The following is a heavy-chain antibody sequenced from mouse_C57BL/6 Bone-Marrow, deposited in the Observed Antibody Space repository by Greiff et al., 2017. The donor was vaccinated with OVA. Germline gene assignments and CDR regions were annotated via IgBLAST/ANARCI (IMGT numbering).Heavy chain of an antibody. CDR3: ARQIYYYGSREAWFAY. CDR1: GFTFSSYG. V-gene: IGHV5-6*01. J-gene: IGHJ3*01. Sequence: EVKLVESGGDLVKPGGSLKLSCAASGFTFSSYGMSWVRQTPDKRLEWVATISSGGSYTYYPESVKGRFTISRDNAKNTLDLQMSSLKSEDTAMYYCARQIYYYGSREAWFAYWGQGTLVTVSA. CDR2: ISSGGSYT. D-gene: IGHD1-1*01.